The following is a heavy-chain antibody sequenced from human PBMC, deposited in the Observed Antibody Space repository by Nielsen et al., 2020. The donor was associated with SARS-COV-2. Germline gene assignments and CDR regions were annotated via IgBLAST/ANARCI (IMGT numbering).Heavy chain of an antibody. Sequence: KVSCKASGYTFISSYIHWVRQAPGQSLEWLGIINPSGGSTTYAQKFQGRVTMTSDTSTSTVYMELSSLRSEDTAVYYCARSLQLLSDWGQGTLVTVSS. CDR3: ARSLQLLSD. CDR1: GYTFISSY. J-gene: IGHJ4*02. D-gene: IGHD5-18*01. V-gene: IGHV1-46*01. CDR2: INPSGGST.